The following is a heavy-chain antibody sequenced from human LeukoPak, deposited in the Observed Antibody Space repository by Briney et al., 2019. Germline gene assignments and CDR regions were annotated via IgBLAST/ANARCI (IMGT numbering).Heavy chain of an antibody. D-gene: IGHD3-9*01. CDR2: ISGSGGST. CDR3: AKDLGYYDILTGYSALHSFNY. Sequence: GGSLRLSCAASGFTFSSYAMSWVRQAPGKGLEWVSAISGSGGSTYYADSVKGRFTISRDNSKNTLYLQMNSLRAEDTAVYYCAKDLGYYDILTGYSALHSFNYWGQGTLVTVSS. J-gene: IGHJ4*02. CDR1: GFTFSSYA. V-gene: IGHV3-23*01.